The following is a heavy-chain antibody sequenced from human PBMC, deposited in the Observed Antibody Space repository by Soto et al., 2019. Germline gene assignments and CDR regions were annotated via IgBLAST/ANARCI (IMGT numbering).Heavy chain of an antibody. CDR3: ARDLGAIAAQSDI. V-gene: IGHV1-69*13. CDR1: GGTFSSYA. Sequence: SVKVSCKASGGTFSSYAISWVRQAPGQGLEWMGGIIPIFGTANYAQKFQGRVTITADESTSTAYMELSSLRSEDTAVYYCARDLGAIAAQSDIWGQGTMVTVSS. J-gene: IGHJ3*02. D-gene: IGHD6-13*01. CDR2: IIPIFGTA.